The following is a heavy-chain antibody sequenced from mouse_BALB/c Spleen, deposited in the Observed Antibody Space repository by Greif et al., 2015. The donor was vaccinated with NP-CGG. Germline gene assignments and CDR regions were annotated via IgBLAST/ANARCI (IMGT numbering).Heavy chain of an antibody. CDR1: GFTFTDYY. CDR2: IRNKVKGYTT. J-gene: IGHJ1*01. Sequence: EVKLVESGGGLVQPGGSLRLSCATSGFTFTDYYMSWVRQPPGKALEWLGFIRNKVKGYTTEYSASVKGRFTISRDNSQSILYLQMNTLRAEDSATYYCARDINDDEIYWYFDVWGAGTTVTVSS. CDR3: ARDINDDEIYWYFDV. D-gene: IGHD2-12*01. V-gene: IGHV7-3*02.